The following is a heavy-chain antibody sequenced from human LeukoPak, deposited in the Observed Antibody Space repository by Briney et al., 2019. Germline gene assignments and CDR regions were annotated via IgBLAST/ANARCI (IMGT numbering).Heavy chain of an antibody. CDR2: FDPEDGET. CDR1: GYTLTELS. Sequence: GASVKVSCKVSGYTLTELSMQWVRQAPGKGLEWMGGFDPEDGETIYAQKFQGRVTMTEDTSTDTAYMELSSLRSEDTAVYYCATGGPHYYDSSGYYYEDWGQGTLVTVSS. CDR3: ATGGPHYYDSSGYYYED. J-gene: IGHJ4*02. D-gene: IGHD3-22*01. V-gene: IGHV1-24*01.